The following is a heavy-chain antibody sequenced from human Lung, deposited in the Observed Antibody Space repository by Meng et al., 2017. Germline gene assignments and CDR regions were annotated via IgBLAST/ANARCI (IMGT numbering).Heavy chain of an antibody. D-gene: IGHD4-11*01. CDR3: ARGPTTMAHDFDY. V-gene: IGHV4-34*01. CDR1: GGSFSDYY. Sequence: QVQRPQWGAGLLKPSETLSLTCVVSGGSFSDYYWSWIRQSPGKGLEWIGEINHSGSTNYNPSLESRATISVDTSQNNLSLKLSSVTAADSAVYYCARGPTTMAHDFDYWGQGTLVTVSS. J-gene: IGHJ4*02. CDR2: INHSGST.